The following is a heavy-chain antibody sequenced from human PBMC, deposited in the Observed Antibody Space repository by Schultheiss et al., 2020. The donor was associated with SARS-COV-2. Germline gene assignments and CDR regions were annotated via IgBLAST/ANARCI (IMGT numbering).Heavy chain of an antibody. CDR3: ARDLPCSGGSCEIDY. J-gene: IGHJ4*02. CDR1: GFTFSSYS. Sequence: GGSLRLSCAASGFTFSSYSMNWVRQAPGKGLEWVSVIYSGGSTYYADSVKGRFTISRDNSKNTLYLQMNSLRAEDTAVYYCARDLPCSGGSCEIDYWGQGTLVTVSS. V-gene: IGHV3-66*01. CDR2: IYSGGST. D-gene: IGHD2-15*01.